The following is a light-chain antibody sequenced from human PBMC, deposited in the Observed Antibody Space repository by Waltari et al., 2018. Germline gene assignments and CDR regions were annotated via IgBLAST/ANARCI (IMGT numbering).Light chain of an antibody. Sequence: IVLTQSSVTLSLSPGESDTLSCRASQSVGRNLAWYQKRPGQAPRLLIYGASTRATAIPDRFSGSGSGTDFSLTISRLEPEDFAVYYCQHYVRLPVTFGQGTTVEIK. CDR3: QHYVRLPVT. CDR2: GAS. J-gene: IGKJ1*01. V-gene: IGKV3-20*01. CDR1: QSVGRN.